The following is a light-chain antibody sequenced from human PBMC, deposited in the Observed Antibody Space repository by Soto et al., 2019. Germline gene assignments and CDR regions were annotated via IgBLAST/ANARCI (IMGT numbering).Light chain of an antibody. V-gene: IGLV2-14*01. CDR2: EVT. CDR3: SSYTSSGTLV. Sequence: QSALTQPASVSGSPGQSITISCTGTSSDVGGYNYVSWYQQHPDKAPKLMIYEVTNRPSGVSDRFSGSKSGNTASLTISGLQAEDEADYYCSSYTSSGTLVFGGGTKVNVL. CDR1: SSDVGGYNY. J-gene: IGLJ2*01.